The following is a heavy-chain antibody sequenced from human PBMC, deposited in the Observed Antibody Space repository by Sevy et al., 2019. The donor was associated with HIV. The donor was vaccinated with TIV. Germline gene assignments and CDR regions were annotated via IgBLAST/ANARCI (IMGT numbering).Heavy chain of an antibody. CDR1: GFTFSNYG. V-gene: IGHV3-30*18. CDR3: VKDALTYYGSSDWEY. J-gene: IGHJ4*02. CDR2: IKYDGSKT. Sequence: GGSLRLSCVVSGFTFSNYGMHWVRQAPGKGLEWVAVIKYDGSKTYYADSVKGRFTISRDNSKNTLYLQMNSLRAEDEAVYYCVKDALTYYGSSDWEYWGQGTLVTVSS. D-gene: IGHD3-22*01.